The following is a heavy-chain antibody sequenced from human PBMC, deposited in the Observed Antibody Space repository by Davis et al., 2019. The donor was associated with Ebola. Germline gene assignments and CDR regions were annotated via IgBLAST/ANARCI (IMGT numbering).Heavy chain of an antibody. Sequence: ASVKVSCKASGYSFADCAINWVRQAPEQGLEWMGWIATNTGNPMYAQGFTGRVVFSLDTSVSTAYLQISSLEPDDTAVYYCAKSRGSGWFTLDNWGQGTQVTVS. CDR1: GYSFADCA. J-gene: IGHJ4*02. CDR3: AKSRGSGWFTLDN. CDR2: IATNTGNP. V-gene: IGHV7-4-1*02. D-gene: IGHD6-19*01.